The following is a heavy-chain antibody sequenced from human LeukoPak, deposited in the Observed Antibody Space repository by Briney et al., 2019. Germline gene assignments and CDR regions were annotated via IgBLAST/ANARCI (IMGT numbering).Heavy chain of an antibody. D-gene: IGHD5-24*01. CDR3: ARIRDGYNDAYDL. V-gene: IGHV1-46*01. J-gene: IGHJ3*01. Sequence: WASVKVSCKASGYTFTNSYIHWVRQAPGQVLEWMGLINPDGGNTNYAQNFLGRVTLTRDTSTSTVYMELSSLRSEDTAIYYCARIRDGYNDAYDLWGQGTVVTVPS. CDR1: GYTFTNSY. CDR2: INPDGGNT.